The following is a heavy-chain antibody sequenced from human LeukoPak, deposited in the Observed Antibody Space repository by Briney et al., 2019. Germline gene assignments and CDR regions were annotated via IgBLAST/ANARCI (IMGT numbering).Heavy chain of an antibody. CDR2: IYTSGST. Sequence: SETLSLTCTVSGGSISSYYWSWIRQPAGKGLEWIGRIYTSGSTNYNTSLKSRVTMSADTSKNQFSLKLSSMTAADTAVYYCARDRYYYDSSGPPLDIWGQGTMVTVSS. J-gene: IGHJ3*02. V-gene: IGHV4-4*07. D-gene: IGHD3-22*01. CDR1: GGSISSYY. CDR3: ARDRYYYDSSGPPLDI.